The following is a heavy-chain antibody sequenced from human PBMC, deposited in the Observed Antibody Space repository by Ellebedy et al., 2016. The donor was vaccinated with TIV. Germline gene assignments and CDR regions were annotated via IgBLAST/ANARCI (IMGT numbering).Heavy chain of an antibody. CDR2: INPNSGGT. CDR3: ARPSGSYTYFDY. D-gene: IGHD1-26*01. Sequence: ASVKVSXKASRYTFTGYYMHWVRQAPGQGLEWMGWINPNSGGTNYAQKFQGRVTMTRDTSISTAYMELSRLRSDDTAVYYCARPSGSYTYFDYWGQGTLVTVPS. CDR1: RYTFTGYY. J-gene: IGHJ4*02. V-gene: IGHV1-2*02.